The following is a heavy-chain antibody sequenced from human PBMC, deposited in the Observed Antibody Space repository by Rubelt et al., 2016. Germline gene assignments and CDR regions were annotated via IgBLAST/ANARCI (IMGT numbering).Heavy chain of an antibody. Sequence: QVQLVESGGGVVQPGKSLRLSCAASGFTFSSYAMHWVRQAPGKGLEWVAVISYDGSNKYYADSVKGRFTITRDNSKNTLYLQMNSRRGEDTAVDYCARVRPGPMIVVVIKDAFDIWGQGTMVTVSS. CDR2: ISYDGSNK. D-gene: IGHD3-22*01. V-gene: IGHV3-30*01. J-gene: IGHJ3*02. CDR3: ARVRPGPMIVVVIKDAFDI. CDR1: GFTFSSYA.